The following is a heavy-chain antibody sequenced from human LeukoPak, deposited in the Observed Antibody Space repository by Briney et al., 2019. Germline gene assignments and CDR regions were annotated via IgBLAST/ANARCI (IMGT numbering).Heavy chain of an antibody. CDR3: ARSRGVGILTGQSY. D-gene: IGHD3-9*01. Sequence: GGSLRLSCAASGFTFSSYSMNWVRQAPGKGLEWVLSISSSSSYIYYADSVKGRFTISRDNAKNSLYLQMNSLRAEDTAVYYCARSRGVGILTGQSYWGQGTLVTVSS. CDR1: GFTFSSYS. CDR2: ISSSSSYI. V-gene: IGHV3-21*01. J-gene: IGHJ4*02.